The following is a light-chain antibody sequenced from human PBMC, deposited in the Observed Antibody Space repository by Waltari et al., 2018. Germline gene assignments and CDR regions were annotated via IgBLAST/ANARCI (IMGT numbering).Light chain of an antibody. V-gene: IGKV3-15*01. Sequence: EIVMTQSPATLSVSPGERATLSCRASQSVSSNLAWDQQKPGQAPRLLIYGASTRATGIPARFSGSGSGTEFTLTISSLQSEDFAVYYCQQYNNWPPPTFGQGTKVEIK. J-gene: IGKJ1*01. CDR1: QSVSSN. CDR3: QQYNNWPPPT. CDR2: GAS.